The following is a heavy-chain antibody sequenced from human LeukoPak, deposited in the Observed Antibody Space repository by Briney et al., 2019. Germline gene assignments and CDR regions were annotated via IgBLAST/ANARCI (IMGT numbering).Heavy chain of an antibody. D-gene: IGHD6-19*01. Sequence: ASVKVSCKASGYTFTSYDINWVRQAPGQGLEWMGWMNPNSGNTGYAQKFQGRVTMTRNTSISTAYMELSSLRSEDTAVYYCARERIAVAGPYYYYYGMDVWGQGTTVTVSS. CDR1: GYTFTSYD. CDR3: ARERIAVAGPYYYYYGMDV. CDR2: MNPNSGNT. J-gene: IGHJ6*02. V-gene: IGHV1-8*01.